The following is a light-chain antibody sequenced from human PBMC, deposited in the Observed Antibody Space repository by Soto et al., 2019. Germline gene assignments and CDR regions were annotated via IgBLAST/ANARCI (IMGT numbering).Light chain of an antibody. Sequence: QSALTQPASVSGSPGQSITISCTGTSSDVGGYNYVSCYQQHPGKAPKLMIYAVTDRPSGVSSRFSGSKSANTASLTISGLQSEDEADYYCSSYSSSSTLFGTGTKVTVL. CDR2: AVT. CDR3: SSYSSSSTL. J-gene: IGLJ1*01. CDR1: SSDVGGYNY. V-gene: IGLV2-14*01.